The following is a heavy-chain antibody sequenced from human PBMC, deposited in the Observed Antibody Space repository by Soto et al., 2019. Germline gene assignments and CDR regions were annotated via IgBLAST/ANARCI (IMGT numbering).Heavy chain of an antibody. CDR1: GFALRTNQWV. V-gene: IGHV2-26*01. CDR3: VRIVSGSDGGYFES. Sequence: QVTLKESGPVLVKPTETLTLTCTVSGFALRTNQWVWAGSVSPRGGPWSGLHTSFRKTKKTYITESLRNRPSISQDTSRSQVVLTMTNMDPVDTATYYCVRIVSGSDGGYFESWGQGTPVTVSS. D-gene: IGHD3-10*01. CDR2: SFRKTK. J-gene: IGHJ4*02.